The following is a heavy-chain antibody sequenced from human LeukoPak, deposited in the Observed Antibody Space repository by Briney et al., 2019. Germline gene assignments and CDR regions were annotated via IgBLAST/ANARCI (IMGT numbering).Heavy chain of an antibody. CDR1: GGTFSSYA. CDR3: ARVRAEMPPDY. J-gene: IGHJ4*02. CDR2: VIPIFGIA. D-gene: IGHD2-2*01. Sequence: ASVKVSCKASGGTFSSYAISWVRQAPGQGLEWMGRVIPIFGIANYAQKFQGRVTITADKSTSTAYMELSSLRSEGTAVYYCARVRAEMPPDYWGQGTLVTVSS. V-gene: IGHV1-69*10.